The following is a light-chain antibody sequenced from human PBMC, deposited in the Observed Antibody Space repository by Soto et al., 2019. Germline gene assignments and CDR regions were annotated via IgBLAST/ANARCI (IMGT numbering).Light chain of an antibody. Sequence: QSALTQPASVSGSLXXXXXXXXXGTSXXVGASNYVSWYQQHPGKAPKLMIYEVRNRPSGVSNRFSGSKSGNTASLIISGLQAEDEADYYCSSYTTSSTYVFGTGTKLTVL. CDR3: SSYTTSSTYV. V-gene: IGLV2-14*01. J-gene: IGLJ1*01. CDR2: EVR. CDR1: SXXVGASNY.